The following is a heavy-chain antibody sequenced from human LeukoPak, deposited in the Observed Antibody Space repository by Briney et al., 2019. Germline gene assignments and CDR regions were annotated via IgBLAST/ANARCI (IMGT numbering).Heavy chain of an antibody. V-gene: IGHV3-20*04. CDR2: INWNGGST. D-gene: IGHD1-26*01. J-gene: IGHJ4*02. CDR1: GFTFDDYG. Sequence: GGSLRLSCAASGFTFDDYGMSWVRQAPGKGLEWVSGINWNGGSTGYADSVKDRFTISRDNAKNSRYLQMNSLRAEDTALYYCARDLSSGSPDYWGQGTLVTVSS. CDR3: ARDLSSGSPDY.